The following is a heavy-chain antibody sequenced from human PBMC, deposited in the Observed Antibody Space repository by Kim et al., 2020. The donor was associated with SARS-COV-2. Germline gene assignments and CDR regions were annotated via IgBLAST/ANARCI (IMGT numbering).Heavy chain of an antibody. V-gene: IGHV3-23*01. CDR3: AKGGSTSGYAFDL. J-gene: IGHJ3*01. CDR1: GFTFSKFA. D-gene: IGHD2-2*01. CDR2: ISVGGDIT. Sequence: GGSLRLSCAAPGFTFSKFAMSWVRQAPGKGLEWVSIISVGGDITYYADSVKGRFTISRDNSKSTLYLQLNSLRAEDTAVYYCAKGGSTSGYAFDLWGQGTLVTVSS.